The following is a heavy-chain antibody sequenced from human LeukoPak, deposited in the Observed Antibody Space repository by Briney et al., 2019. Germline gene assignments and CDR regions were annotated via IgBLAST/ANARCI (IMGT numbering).Heavy chain of an antibody. J-gene: IGHJ4*02. V-gene: IGHV1-69*05. CDR2: IIPIFGTA. CDR3: AREEGYYSGSYHLDY. D-gene: IGHD1-26*01. CDR1: GGTFSSYA. Sequence: SVKVSCKASGGTFSSYAISWVRQAPGQGLEWMGRIIPIFGTANYAQKFQGRVTITTDESTSTAYMELSSLRSEDTAVYCCAREEGYYSGSYHLDYWGQGTLVTVSS.